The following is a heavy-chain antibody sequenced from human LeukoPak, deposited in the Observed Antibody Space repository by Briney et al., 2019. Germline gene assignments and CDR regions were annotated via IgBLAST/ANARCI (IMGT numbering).Heavy chain of an antibody. Sequence: SETLSLTCTVSGVSISSYYWSWIRQPAGKGLEWIGRIHTSGSTNYNPSLTSRITMSVDTSKNQFSLKPSSETAADTAFYYCSGGDYIYGDRPNYFDYWGQGILVTVSS. CDR3: SGGDYIYGDRPNYFDY. D-gene: IGHD4-17*01. J-gene: IGHJ4*02. CDR1: GVSISSYY. CDR2: IHTSGST. V-gene: IGHV4-4*07.